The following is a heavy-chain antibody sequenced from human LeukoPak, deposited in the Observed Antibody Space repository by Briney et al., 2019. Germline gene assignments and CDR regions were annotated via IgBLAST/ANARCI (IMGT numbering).Heavy chain of an antibody. CDR2: INQDGSEK. CDR1: GFTFSAYW. J-gene: IGHJ3*02. Sequence: AGGSLRLSCAASGFTFSAYWMTRVRQAPGKGLEGVANINQDGSEKYHVDSVKGRFTISRDNAKNSLYLQMNSLRAEDTAVYYCARDQFSGYDNAFDIWGQGTMVTVSS. V-gene: IGHV3-7*01. D-gene: IGHD5-12*01. CDR3: ARDQFSGYDNAFDI.